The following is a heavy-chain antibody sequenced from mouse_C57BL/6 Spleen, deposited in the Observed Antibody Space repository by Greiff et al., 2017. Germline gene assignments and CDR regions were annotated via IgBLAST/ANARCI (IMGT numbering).Heavy chain of an antibody. Sequence: EVQLQQSGPELVKPGASVKIPCKASGYTFTDYNMDWVKQSHGKSLEWIGAINPNTGGTIYNQKFKGKATLTVDKSSSTAYMGLRSLTYEDTAVYYCARSPYYYGSSYEMDYWGQGTSVTVSS. CDR3: ARSPYYYGSSYEMDY. V-gene: IGHV1-18*01. CDR1: GYTFTDYN. D-gene: IGHD1-1*01. J-gene: IGHJ4*01. CDR2: INPNTGGT.